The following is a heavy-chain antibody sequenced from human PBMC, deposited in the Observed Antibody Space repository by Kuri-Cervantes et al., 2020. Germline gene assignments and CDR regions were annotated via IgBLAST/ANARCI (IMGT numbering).Heavy chain of an antibody. V-gene: IGHV3-7*01. J-gene: IGHJ4*02. CDR3: ATHTIAVAGTGGRDY. Sequence: LSLTCAASGFTFSSYSMNWVRQAPGKGLEWVANIKQDGSEKYYVDSVKGRFTISRDNAKNSLYLQMNSLRAEDTAVYYCATHTIAVAGTGGRDYWGQGTLVTVSS. D-gene: IGHD6-19*01. CDR2: IKQDGSEK. CDR1: GFTFSSYS.